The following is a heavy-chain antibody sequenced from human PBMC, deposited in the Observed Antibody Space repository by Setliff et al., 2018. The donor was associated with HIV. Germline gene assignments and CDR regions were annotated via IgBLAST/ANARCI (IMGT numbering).Heavy chain of an antibody. V-gene: IGHV1-2*02. CDR1: GYSFTDHY. CDR2: INPNSGYS. Sequence: ASVKVSCKTSGYSFTDHYIHWVRQAPGQGLEWMGWINPNSGYSTSAQKFQGRVLMSRDTSINTAYMELSSLRSEDTAMYYCARVLRGSSGWYGYYYMDVWGKGTTVTVSS. J-gene: IGHJ6*03. CDR3: ARVLRGSSGWYGYYYMDV. D-gene: IGHD6-19*01.